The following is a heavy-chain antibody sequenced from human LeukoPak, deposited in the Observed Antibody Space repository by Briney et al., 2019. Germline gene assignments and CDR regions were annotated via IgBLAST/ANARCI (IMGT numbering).Heavy chain of an antibody. CDR1: GFTVSTNY. J-gene: IGHJ2*01. V-gene: IGHV3-66*03. Sequence: GGSLRLSCAASGFTVSTNYMSWARQAPGKGLEWVSVIYNCGSTYYADSVKGRITISRDNSKNTLYVQMNSLRPDDTAVYYCAREGGIQLCGIHLCVPITTSISDLWGRGTLVTVSS. CDR3: AREGGIQLCGIHLCVPITTSISDL. CDR2: IYNCGST. D-gene: IGHD5-18*01.